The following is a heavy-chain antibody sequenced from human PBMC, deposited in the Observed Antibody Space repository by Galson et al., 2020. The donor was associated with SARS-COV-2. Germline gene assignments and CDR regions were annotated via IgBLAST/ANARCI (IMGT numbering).Heavy chain of an antibody. J-gene: IGHJ3*02. CDR1: GYTFTGYY. Sequence: ASVKVSCKASGYTFTGYYMQWVRQAPGQGLEWMGWINHNSGGTNYAQKFQGWVTMTRDTSISTAYMELSRLRSDDTAVYYCARDNDHDAFDIWGQGTMVTVSS. CDR2: INHNSGGT. CDR3: ARDNDHDAFDI. D-gene: IGHD1-1*01. V-gene: IGHV1-2*04.